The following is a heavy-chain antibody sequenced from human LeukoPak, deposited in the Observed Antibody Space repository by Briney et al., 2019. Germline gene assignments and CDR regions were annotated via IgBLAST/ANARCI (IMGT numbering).Heavy chain of an antibody. CDR2: IDPNGTT. D-gene: IGHD1-7*01. V-gene: IGHV4-34*08. CDR3: AGGPSSLELLKT. J-gene: IGHJ5*02. CDR1: GGTFSGYS. Sequence: SETLSLTCAVYGGTFSGYSWSWIRQPPGKGLEWIGEIDPNGTTNYNPSLKSRVSISVDPSKNQFSLKVTSVTAADTALYFCAGGPSSLELLKTWGQGTLVTVSS.